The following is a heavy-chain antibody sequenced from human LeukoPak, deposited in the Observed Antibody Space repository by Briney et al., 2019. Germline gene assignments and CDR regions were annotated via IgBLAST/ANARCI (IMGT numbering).Heavy chain of an antibody. D-gene: IGHD6-13*01. V-gene: IGHV4-4*07. J-gene: IGHJ6*02. CDR1: DDSISSYY. CDR3: ARTSSNSWSYGMDV. Sequence: SETLSLTCTVSDDSISSYYWSWIRQPAGKGLEWIGRIYPSGSTNYNPSLKSRVTMSVDTSKNQFSLKLSSVTAADTAVYYCARTSSNSWSYGMDVWGQGTTVTVSS. CDR2: IYPSGST.